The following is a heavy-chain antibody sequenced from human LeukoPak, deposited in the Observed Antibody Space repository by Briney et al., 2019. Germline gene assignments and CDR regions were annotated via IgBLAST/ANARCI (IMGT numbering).Heavy chain of an antibody. J-gene: IGHJ4*02. Sequence: GRSLRLSCAASGFTFSDYGMHWVRQAPGKGLEWVSVIYSGGSTYYADSVKGRFTISRHNSKNTLYLQMNSLRAEDTAVYYCATKMDWGQGTLVTVSS. CDR3: ATKMD. CDR2: IYSGGST. D-gene: IGHD5-24*01. V-gene: IGHV3-NL1*01. CDR1: GFTFSDYG.